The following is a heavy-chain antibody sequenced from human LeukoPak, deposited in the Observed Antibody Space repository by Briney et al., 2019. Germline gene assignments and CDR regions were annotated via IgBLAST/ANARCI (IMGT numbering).Heavy chain of an antibody. V-gene: IGHV3-23*01. Sequence: PGGSLRLSCAASGFTFSTYAMTWVRQAPGKGLEWVSAISGSGDSTHYADSVKGRFTISRDNSKNSLYLQLNSLRVEDTAVYYCATCKDAYNLLDFWGQGTLVTVSS. CDR1: GFTFSTYA. D-gene: IGHD5-24*01. CDR2: ISGSGDST. J-gene: IGHJ4*02. CDR3: ATCKDAYNLLDF.